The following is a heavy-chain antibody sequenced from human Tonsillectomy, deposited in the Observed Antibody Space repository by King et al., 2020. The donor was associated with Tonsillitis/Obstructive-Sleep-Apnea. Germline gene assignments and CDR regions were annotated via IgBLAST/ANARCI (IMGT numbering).Heavy chain of an antibody. Sequence: VQLQESGPGLVKPSETLSLTCTVSGDSISSYYWTWIRQPPGKGLEWIGYIFYSGNTYYNPSLKSRVTISVDTSKNQFSLRLNSVTTADTALYYCARVPPYNQDWSLYFDYWGQGTLVSVSS. D-gene: IGHD3/OR15-3a*01. CDR1: GDSISSYY. CDR3: ARVPPYNQDWSLYFDY. CDR2: IFYSGNT. V-gene: IGHV4-59*01. J-gene: IGHJ4*02.